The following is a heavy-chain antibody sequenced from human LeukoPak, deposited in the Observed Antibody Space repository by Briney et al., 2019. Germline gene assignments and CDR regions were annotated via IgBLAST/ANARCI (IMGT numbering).Heavy chain of an antibody. D-gene: IGHD5-18*01. Sequence: GGSLRLSCAASRFTFSAYWMHWVRQAPGKGLVWVSRINGDGSSTSYADSVKGRFTISRDNSKNTLYLQMNSLRAEDTAVYYCVEGGAARFDYWGQGTLVAVSS. CDR1: RFTFSAYW. CDR3: VEGGAARFDY. CDR2: INGDGSST. J-gene: IGHJ4*02. V-gene: IGHV3-74*01.